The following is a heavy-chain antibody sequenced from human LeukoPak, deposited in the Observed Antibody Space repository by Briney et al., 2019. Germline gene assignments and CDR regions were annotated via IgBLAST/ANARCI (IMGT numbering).Heavy chain of an antibody. J-gene: IGHJ4*02. CDR1: GFTFSSYW. CDR3: AKEPRTIAASDFDY. V-gene: IGHV3-23*01. CDR2: ISGSGGST. Sequence: WGSLGLSCAASGFTFSSYWRSWVRQAPGKGLEWVSAISGSGGSTYYADSVKGRFTISRDNSKNTLYLQMNSLRAEDTAVYYCAKEPRTIAASDFDYWGQGTLVTVSS. D-gene: IGHD6-13*01.